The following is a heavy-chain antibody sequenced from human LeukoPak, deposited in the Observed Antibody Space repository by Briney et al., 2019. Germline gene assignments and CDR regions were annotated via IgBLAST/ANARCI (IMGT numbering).Heavy chain of an antibody. CDR1: GFTFSSYD. D-gene: IGHD6-13*01. CDR3: SGHGSNSY. Sequence: GGSLRLSCAASGFTFSSYDMHWVRQATGKGLEWVSDIRSDGTTSYAESVKGRFTISRDNSKNTLYLQMNRLRAEDTALYYASGHGSNSYWGRGTLVTVSS. CDR2: IRSDGTT. J-gene: IGHJ4*02. V-gene: IGHV3-23*01.